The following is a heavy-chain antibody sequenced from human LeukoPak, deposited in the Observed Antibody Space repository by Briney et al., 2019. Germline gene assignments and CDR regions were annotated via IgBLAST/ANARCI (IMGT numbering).Heavy chain of an antibody. V-gene: IGHV4-61*01. CDR2: ISYSGST. Sequence: SETLSLTCSVSGASLTRPTYYQWSWIRQPPGKGLEWIGYISYSGSTNYNPSLKRRVTISVDTSRNQFSLKLSSVTAADPAVYYCARGRLGGSGSYYNVLDYWGQGTLVTVSS. CDR3: ARGRLGGSGSYYNVLDY. CDR1: GASLTRPTYY. J-gene: IGHJ4*02. D-gene: IGHD3-10*01.